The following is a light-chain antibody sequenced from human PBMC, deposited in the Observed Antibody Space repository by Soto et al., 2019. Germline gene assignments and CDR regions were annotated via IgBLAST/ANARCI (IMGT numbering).Light chain of an antibody. CDR3: QQYGSSPRT. J-gene: IGKJ1*01. V-gene: IGKV3-20*01. Sequence: EIVSTQSPGTLSLSPGERGTLSCRASQSVSSSYLAWYQQKPGQAPRLLMYGTSTRATGTPDRFSGSGSGTDFTLTISSLEPEDVAVYYCQQYGSSPRTFGQGTKVEVK. CDR1: QSVSSSY. CDR2: GTS.